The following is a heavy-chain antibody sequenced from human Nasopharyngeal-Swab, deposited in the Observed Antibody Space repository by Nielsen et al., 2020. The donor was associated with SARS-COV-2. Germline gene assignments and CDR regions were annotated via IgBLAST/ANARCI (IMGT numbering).Heavy chain of an antibody. V-gene: IGHV4-59*11. D-gene: IGHD6-6*01. J-gene: IGHJ4*02. Sequence: SETLSLTCTVSGGSIVSHYWNWIRLSPGKGLEWIGYIYSTEITKYNPSLGSRVTMSGDTSKNQVYLKLKSLTAADTAVYYCARGPYSRSSLWVHWGQGTLATVSS. CDR2: IYSTEIT. CDR3: ARGPYSRSSLWVH. CDR1: GGSIVSHY.